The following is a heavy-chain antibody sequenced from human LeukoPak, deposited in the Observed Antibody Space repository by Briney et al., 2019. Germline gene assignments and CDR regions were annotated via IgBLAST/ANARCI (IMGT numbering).Heavy chain of an antibody. CDR2: IYNSGGT. CDR3: ARNYYDTSDYYFGNFDY. J-gene: IGHJ4*02. CDR1: GASISTSY. D-gene: IGHD3-22*01. V-gene: IGHV4-59*06. Sequence: KPSETLSLTCTVSGASISTSYWYWIRQHPGKGLEWIGYIYNSGGTKYNPSLKSRVTISVDTSKNQFPLKLNSVTAADTAVYYCARNYYDTSDYYFGNFDYWGQGTLVTVSS.